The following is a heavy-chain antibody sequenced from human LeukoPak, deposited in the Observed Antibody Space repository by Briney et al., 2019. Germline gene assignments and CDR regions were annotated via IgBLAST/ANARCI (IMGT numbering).Heavy chain of an antibody. D-gene: IGHD1-26*01. V-gene: IGHV3-23*01. CDR3: ARRQGRRGIVGPTILKGAFDI. Sequence: GGSLRLSCAASGFTFSSYGMSWVRQAPGKGLEWVSAISGSGGSTYYADSVKGRFTISRDDAKNSLYLQMNSLRAEDTAVYYCARRQGRRGIVGPTILKGAFDIWGQGTMVTVSS. CDR1: GFTFSSYG. J-gene: IGHJ3*02. CDR2: ISGSGGST.